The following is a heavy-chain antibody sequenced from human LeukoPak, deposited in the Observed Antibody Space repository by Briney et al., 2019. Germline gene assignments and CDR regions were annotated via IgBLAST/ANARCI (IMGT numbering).Heavy chain of an antibody. Sequence: GASVKVSCKASGYTFTGYYMHWVRQAPGQGLEWMGWINPNSGGTNYAQKFQGRVTMTRDTSISTAYMELSRLRSDDTAVYYCARAGDSSGYYYVGGYWGQGTLVTVSS. CDR1: GYTFTGYY. CDR3: ARAGDSSGYYYVGGY. CDR2: INPNSGGT. V-gene: IGHV1-2*02. D-gene: IGHD3-22*01. J-gene: IGHJ4*02.